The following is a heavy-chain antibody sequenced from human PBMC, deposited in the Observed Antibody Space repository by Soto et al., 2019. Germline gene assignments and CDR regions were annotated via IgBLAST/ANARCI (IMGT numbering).Heavy chain of an antibody. D-gene: IGHD1-1*01. CDR1: GASISGFY. J-gene: IGHJ5*02. CDR2: IYATGTT. Sequence: KTSETLSLTCTVAGASISGFYWSWIRKSAGKGLEWIGRIYATGTTDYNPSRKSRVMMSVDTCKNQFSLKLRSVTAAATAVYYCVRDGTKTLRDWFDPWGQVISVTVSS. CDR3: VRDGTKTLRDWFDP. V-gene: IGHV4-4*07.